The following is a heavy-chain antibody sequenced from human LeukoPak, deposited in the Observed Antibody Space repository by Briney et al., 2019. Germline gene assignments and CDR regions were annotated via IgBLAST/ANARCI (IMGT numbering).Heavy chain of an antibody. Sequence: SETLSLTCTVSGGSVSSGSYYWSWIRQPPGKGLEWIGYIYYSGSTNYNPSLKSRVTISVDTSKNQFSLKLSSVTAADTAVYYCARATPHGGGTLYYFDYWGQGTLVTVSS. CDR1: GGSVSSGSYY. V-gene: IGHV4-61*01. CDR2: IYYSGST. D-gene: IGHD4-23*01. J-gene: IGHJ4*02. CDR3: ARATPHGGGTLYYFDY.